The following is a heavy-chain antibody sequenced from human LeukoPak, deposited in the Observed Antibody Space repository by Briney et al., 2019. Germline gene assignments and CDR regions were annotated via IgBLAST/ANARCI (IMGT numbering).Heavy chain of an antibody. J-gene: IGHJ4*02. CDR2: IDWDDDK. V-gene: IGHV2-70*11. CDR3: ARTFYDFWSGPRIDY. CDR1: GFSLSTSGMC. Sequence: SGPALVKPTQTLTLTCTFSGFSLSTSGMCVSWIRQPPGKALEWLARIDWDDDKYYSTSLKTRLTISKDTSKNQVVLTMTNMDPVDTATYYCARTFYDFWSGPRIDYWGQGTLVTVSS. D-gene: IGHD3-3*01.